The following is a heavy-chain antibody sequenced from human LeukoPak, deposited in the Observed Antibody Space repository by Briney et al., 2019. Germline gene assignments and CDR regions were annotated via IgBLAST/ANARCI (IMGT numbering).Heavy chain of an antibody. D-gene: IGHD2-2*01. J-gene: IGHJ4*02. Sequence: PSETLSLTCTVSYGSISDISYYWGWIRQPPGKGLEWIGSIYYSGRTYYNSSLKSRVTISVDTSKNQFSLNLSSVTAADTAVYYCARVHPETPLASSWAYPIDYWGQGTLVTVSS. CDR3: ARVHPETPLASSWAYPIDY. CDR1: YGSISDISYY. V-gene: IGHV4-39*07. CDR2: IYYSGRT.